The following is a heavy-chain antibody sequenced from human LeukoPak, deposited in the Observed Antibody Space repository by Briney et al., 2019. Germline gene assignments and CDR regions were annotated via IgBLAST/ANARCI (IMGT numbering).Heavy chain of an antibody. J-gene: IGHJ4*02. CDR3: ARALAVAGIIDY. CDR2: INAGNGKT. CDR1: GYTFTNYA. V-gene: IGHV1-3*01. D-gene: IGHD6-19*01. Sequence: ASVKVSCKASGYTFTNYAIQWVRQAPGQRLEWMGWINAGNGKTKYSQKLQGRVTMTTDTSTSTAYMELRSLRSDDTAVYYCARALAVAGIIDYWGQGTLVTVSS.